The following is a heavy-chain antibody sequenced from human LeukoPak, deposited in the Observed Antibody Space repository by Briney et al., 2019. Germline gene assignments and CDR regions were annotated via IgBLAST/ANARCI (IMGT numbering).Heavy chain of an antibody. D-gene: IGHD3-22*01. CDR2: INPNSGGT. J-gene: IGHJ4*02. CDR1: GYTFTGYY. CDR3: ARDRGYYYDSSGYSKFDY. V-gene: IGHV1-2*02. Sequence: GASVKVSCKASGYTFTGYYMHWVRQAPGQGLEWMGWINPNSGGTNYAQKFQGRVTMTRETSISTAYMELSRLRSDDTAVYYCARDRGYYYDSSGYSKFDYWGQGTLVTVSS.